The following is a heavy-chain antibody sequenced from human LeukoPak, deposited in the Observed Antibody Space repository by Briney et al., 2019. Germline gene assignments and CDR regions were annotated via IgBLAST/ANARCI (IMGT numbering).Heavy chain of an antibody. J-gene: IGHJ6*03. Sequence: SVKVSCKASGGTFSSYAISRVRQAPGQGLEWMGGIIPIFGTANYAQKFQGRVTITTDESTSTAYMELSSLRSEDTAVYYCARGGVQLWPPGYYYMDVWGKGTTVTVSS. CDR2: IIPIFGTA. CDR3: ARGGVQLWPPGYYYMDV. CDR1: GGTFSSYA. V-gene: IGHV1-69*05. D-gene: IGHD5-18*01.